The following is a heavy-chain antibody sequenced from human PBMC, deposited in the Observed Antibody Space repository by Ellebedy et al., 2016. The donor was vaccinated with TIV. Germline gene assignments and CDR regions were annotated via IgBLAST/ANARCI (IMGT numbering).Heavy chain of an antibody. CDR3: ASGPNQYFFNY. V-gene: IGHV4-61*08. D-gene: IGHD1-14*01. CDR1: GGSISSGGYY. J-gene: IGHJ4*02. CDR2: INHRGST. Sequence: MPSETLSLTCTVSGGSISSGGYYWSWIRQPPGKGLEWIGEINHRGSTNYNPSLKSRVTISVDTSKNQFSLRLSSVTAADTAVYYCASGPNQYFFNYWGQGTLVTVSS.